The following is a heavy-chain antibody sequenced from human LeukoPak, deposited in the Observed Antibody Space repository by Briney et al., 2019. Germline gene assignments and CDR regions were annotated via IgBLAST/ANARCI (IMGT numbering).Heavy chain of an antibody. CDR3: ASHSGYYYYYYGMDV. CDR1: GFTVSSNY. Sequence: GALRLSCAASGFTVSSNYMSWVRQAPGKGLEWVSVIYSGGSTYYADSVKGRFTISRDNSKNTLYLQMNSLRAEDTAVYYCASHSGYYYYYYGMDVWGQGTTVTVSS. V-gene: IGHV3-66*04. CDR2: IYSGGST. D-gene: IGHD3-22*01. J-gene: IGHJ6*02.